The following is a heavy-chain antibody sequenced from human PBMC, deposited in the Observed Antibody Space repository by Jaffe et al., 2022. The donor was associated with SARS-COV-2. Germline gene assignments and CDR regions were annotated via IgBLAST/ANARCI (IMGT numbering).Heavy chain of an antibody. CDR2: INHSGST. V-gene: IGHV4-34*01. D-gene: IGHD2-15*01. Sequence: QVQLQQWGAGLLKPSETLSLTCAVYGGSFSGYYWSWIRQPPGKGLEWIGEINHSGSTNYNPSLKSRVTISVDTSKNQFSLKLSSVTAADTAVYYCARLQVVGGQDYWGQGTLVTVSS. CDR1: GGSFSGYY. CDR3: ARLQVVGGQDY. J-gene: IGHJ4*02.